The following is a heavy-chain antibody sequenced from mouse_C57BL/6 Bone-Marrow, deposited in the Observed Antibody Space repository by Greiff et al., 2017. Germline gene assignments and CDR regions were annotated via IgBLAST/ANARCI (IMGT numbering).Heavy chain of an antibody. J-gene: IGHJ1*03. CDR3: TRDSNWDWYFDV. CDR1: GYTFTDYE. V-gene: IGHV1-15*01. Sequence: VQLQQSGAELVRPGASVTLSCKASGYTFTDYEMHWVKQTPVHGLEWIGAIDPETGGTAYNQKFKGKAILTAVKSSSTAYMELRSLTSEDSAVYYCTRDSNWDWYFDVWGTGTTVTVSS. CDR2: IDPETGGT. D-gene: IGHD4-1*01.